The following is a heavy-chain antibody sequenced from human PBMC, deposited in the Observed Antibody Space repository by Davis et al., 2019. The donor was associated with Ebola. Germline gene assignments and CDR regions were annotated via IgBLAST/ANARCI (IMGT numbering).Heavy chain of an antibody. V-gene: IGHV4-30-2*01. Sequence: SETLSLTCAVSGGSISSGGYSWSWIRQPPGKGLEWIGYIYHSGSTNYNPSLKSRVTISVDTSKNQFSLKLSSVTAADTAVYYCAGESRDIVVVVAANPGYFDLWGRGTLVTVSS. CDR2: IYHSGST. CDR1: GGSISSGGYS. CDR3: AGESRDIVVVVAANPGYFDL. D-gene: IGHD2-15*01. J-gene: IGHJ2*01.